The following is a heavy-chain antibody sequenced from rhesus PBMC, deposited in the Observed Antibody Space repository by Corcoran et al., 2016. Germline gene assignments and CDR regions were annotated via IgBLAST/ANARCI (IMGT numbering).Heavy chain of an antibody. Sequence: QVQLQESGPGLVKPSETLSLTCAVSGGSISDSYRWSWNRQPPGKGLEWIGYIYGSGTSTNYNPSLKSRVPISRDTAKNQFSLKLSSVTAADTAVYYCARSIAAADFDYWGQGVLVTVSS. CDR1: GGSISDSYR. CDR3: ARSIAAADFDY. CDR2: IYGSGTST. V-gene: IGHV4S10*01. J-gene: IGHJ4*01. D-gene: IGHD6-25*01.